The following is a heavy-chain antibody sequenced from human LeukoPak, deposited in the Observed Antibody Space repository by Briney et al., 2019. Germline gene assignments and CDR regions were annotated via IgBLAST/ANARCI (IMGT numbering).Heavy chain of an antibody. J-gene: IGHJ4*02. CDR1: GFSFSSTE. CDR2: ISRSGSVM. D-gene: IGHD6-19*01. V-gene: IGHV3-48*03. Sequence: PGGSLRLSCAVSGFSFSSTEMNWVRQAPGKGLEWISYISRSGSVMYYAESVKCRVTISRDNARNSLFLQMNCLRADDTPVYYCARMYRGSGWGSSIDYWGQGTLVTVSS. CDR3: ARMYRGSGWGSSIDY.